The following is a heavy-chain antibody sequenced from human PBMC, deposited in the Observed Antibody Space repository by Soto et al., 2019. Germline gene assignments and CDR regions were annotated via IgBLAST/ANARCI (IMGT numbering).Heavy chain of an antibody. J-gene: IGHJ4*02. Sequence: TLSLTCTVSGGSISSGGYYWSWIRQHPGKGLEWIGYIYYSGSTYYNPSLKSRATISVDTSKNPFSLKLSSVTAADTAVYYCARAGSGYYDILTGYYTVDYWGQGTLVTVSS. CDR1: GGSISSGGYY. D-gene: IGHD3-9*01. V-gene: IGHV4-31*03. CDR3: ARAGSGYYDILTGYYTVDY. CDR2: IYYSGST.